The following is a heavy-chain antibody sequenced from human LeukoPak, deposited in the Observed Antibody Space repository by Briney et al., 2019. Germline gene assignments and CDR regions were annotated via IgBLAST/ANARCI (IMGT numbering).Heavy chain of an antibody. CDR3: AKRGVVIRVILVGFHKEAYYFDS. J-gene: IGHJ4*02. D-gene: IGHD3-22*01. CDR1: GITLSNYG. CDR2: ISGSGGYT. Sequence: GGSLRLSCAVSGITLSNYGMSWVRQAPGKGLEWVAGISGSGGYTYYADSVKGWFTISRDNSKNTLYLQMNSLRAEDTAVYFCAKRGVVIRVILVGFHKEAYYFDSWGQGALVTVSS. V-gene: IGHV3-23*01.